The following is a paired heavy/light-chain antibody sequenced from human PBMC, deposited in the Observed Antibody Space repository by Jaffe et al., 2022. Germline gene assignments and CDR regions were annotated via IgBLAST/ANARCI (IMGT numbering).Heavy chain of an antibody. D-gene: IGHD3-10*01. CDR3: AREVGIPVTMLQGVIHRGWLDP. CDR2: INPNTGGT. CDR1: GYNFTGYY. Sequence: QVQLVQSGAEVKKPGASVKVSCKTSGYNFTGYYVHWVRQGPGQGLEWMGRINPNTGGTNYAQKFQGRVTMTEDTSSTTVYMELSRVRSDDTAIYYCAREVGIPVTMLQGVIHRGWLDPWGQGTLVTVSS. V-gene: IGHV1-2*06. J-gene: IGHJ5*02.
Light chain of an antibody. J-gene: IGKJ2*01. CDR3: QHYYTTPYS. CDR2: WAS. Sequence: DIVMTQSPDSLAVSLGERATINCKSSRPLLSSSDNRNYLAWYQQKPGQFPKLLIYWASTRESGVPDRFSGSGSGTDFTLTISSLQAEDVAVYYCQHYYTTPYSFGQGTTLEIK. CDR1: RPLLSSSDNRNY. V-gene: IGKV4-1*01.